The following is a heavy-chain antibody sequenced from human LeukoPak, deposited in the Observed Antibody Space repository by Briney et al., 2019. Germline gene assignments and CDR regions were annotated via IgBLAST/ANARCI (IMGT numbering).Heavy chain of an antibody. Sequence: GSSVKVSCKASGGTLRSFAISWVRQAPGQGLEWMGRIIPVLGIANYVQKFQGRVTITADTSTSTVYMELSSLTSEDTAVYYCARDDRDGYNYVYWGQGTLVTVSS. V-gene: IGHV1-69*04. J-gene: IGHJ4*02. D-gene: IGHD5-24*01. CDR3: ARDDRDGYNYVY. CDR2: IIPVLGIA. CDR1: GGTLRSFA.